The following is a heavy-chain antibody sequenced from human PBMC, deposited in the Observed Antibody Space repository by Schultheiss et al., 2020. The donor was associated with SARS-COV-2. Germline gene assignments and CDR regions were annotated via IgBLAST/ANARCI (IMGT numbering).Heavy chain of an antibody. CDR3: ARDRGYYDSSGYLYFDY. CDR2: INHSGST. Sequence: SETLSLTCAVYGGSFSGYYWSWIRQPPGKGLEWIGEINHSGSTNYNPSLKSRLTLSVDKSKNQFSLRLSSVTAADTAVYYCARDRGYYDSSGYLYFDYWGQGTLVTVSS. J-gene: IGHJ4*02. V-gene: IGHV4-34*01. D-gene: IGHD3-22*01. CDR1: GGSFSGYY.